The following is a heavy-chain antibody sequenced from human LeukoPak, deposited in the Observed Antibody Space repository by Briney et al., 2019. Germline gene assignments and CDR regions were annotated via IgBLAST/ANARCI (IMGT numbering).Heavy chain of an antibody. V-gene: IGHV4-59*08. J-gene: IGHJ5*02. CDR2: IYYSGST. CDR3: ARRYSSSWYVGFFDP. Sequence: SETLSLTCTVSGASIRNYYWSWIRQSPGKGLEWIGYIYYSGSTNYNPALESRVAMSVDTSKNQFSLRLSSVTAADTAIYYCARRYSSSWYVGFFDPWGQGTLVTVSS. CDR1: GASIRNYY. D-gene: IGHD6-13*01.